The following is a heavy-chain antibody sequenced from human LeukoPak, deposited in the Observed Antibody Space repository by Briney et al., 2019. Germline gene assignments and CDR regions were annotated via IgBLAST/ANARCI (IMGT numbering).Heavy chain of an antibody. CDR2: IYYSGST. Sequence: PSETLSLTCTVSGGSISSYYWSWIRQHPGKGLEWIGYIYYSGSTYYNPSLKSRVTISVDTSKNQFSLKLSSVTAADTAVYYCARGSGSDFWSGYYPGGFDPWGQGTLVTVSS. CDR3: ARGSGSDFWSGYYPGGFDP. J-gene: IGHJ5*02. D-gene: IGHD3-3*01. CDR1: GGSISSYY. V-gene: IGHV4-59*06.